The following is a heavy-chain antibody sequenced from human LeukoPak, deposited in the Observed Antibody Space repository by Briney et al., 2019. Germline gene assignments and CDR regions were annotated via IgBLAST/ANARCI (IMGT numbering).Heavy chain of an antibody. CDR3: ATFSIAAAGSDY. J-gene: IGHJ4*02. CDR2: ISWDGGST. D-gene: IGHD6-13*01. CDR1: GFTFDDYT. V-gene: IGHV3-43*01. Sequence: GGSLRLSCAASGFTFDDYTMHWVRHAPGKGLEWVSLISWDGGSTYYADSVKGRFTISRDNSKNSLYLQMNSLRAEDTAVYYCATFSIAAAGSDYWGQGTLVTVSS.